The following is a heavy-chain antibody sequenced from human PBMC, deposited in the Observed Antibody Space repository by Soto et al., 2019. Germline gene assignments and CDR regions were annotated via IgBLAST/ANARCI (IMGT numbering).Heavy chain of an antibody. CDR3: ARDRSNSWTFDY. D-gene: IGHD2-2*01. CDR1: GFTFSSYA. V-gene: IGHV3-30-3*01. CDR2: ISYDGSNK. J-gene: IGHJ4*02. Sequence: PGGSLRLSCAASGFTFSSYAMHWVRQAPGKGLEWVAVISYDGSNKYYADSVKGRFTISRDNSKNTLYLQMNSLRVEDTAVYYCARDRSNSWTFDYPGLATLVTVSS.